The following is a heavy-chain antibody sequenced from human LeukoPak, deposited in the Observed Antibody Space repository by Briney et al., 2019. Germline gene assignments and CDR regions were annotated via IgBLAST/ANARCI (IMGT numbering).Heavy chain of an antibody. CDR1: GGTFSSYA. CDR3: ARDPSMVRGENTPYFDY. Sequence: SVKVSCKASGGTFSSYAISWVRQAPGQGLEWMGGIIPIFGTADYAQKFQGRVTITADESTSTAYMDLSSLRSEDTAVYYCARDPSMVRGENTPYFDYWGQGTLVTVSS. CDR2: IIPIFGTA. J-gene: IGHJ4*02. D-gene: IGHD3-10*01. V-gene: IGHV1-69*13.